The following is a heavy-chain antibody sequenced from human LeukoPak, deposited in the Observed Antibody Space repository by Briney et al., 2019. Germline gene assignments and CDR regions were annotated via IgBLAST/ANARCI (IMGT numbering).Heavy chain of an antibody. D-gene: IGHD3-3*01. CDR1: GYTFTSYY. CDR3: ASWRGIRFLEWSLDY. J-gene: IGHJ4*02. V-gene: IGHV1-46*01. Sequence: ASVKVSCKASGYTFTSYYMHWVRQAPGQGLEWMGIINPSGGSTSYAQKFQGRVTMTRDTSTSTVYMELSSLRSEDTAVYYCASWRGIRFLEWSLDYWGQGTLVTVSS. CDR2: INPSGGST.